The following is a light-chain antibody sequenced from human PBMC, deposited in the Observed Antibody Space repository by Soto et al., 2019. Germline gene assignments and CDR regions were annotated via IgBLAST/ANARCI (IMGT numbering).Light chain of an antibody. V-gene: IGLV1-47*01. CDR2: RNN. CDR1: SSNIGGNY. J-gene: IGLJ7*01. CDR3: ATWDASLSGNIL. Sequence: QSVLTQPPSTSGTPGQRVTIPCFGSSSNIGGNYVFWYQHLPGTAPKLLIYRNNQRPSGVPDRFSGSKSGTSASLAISGLRAEYEADYYCATWDASLSGNILFGGGTQLTVL.